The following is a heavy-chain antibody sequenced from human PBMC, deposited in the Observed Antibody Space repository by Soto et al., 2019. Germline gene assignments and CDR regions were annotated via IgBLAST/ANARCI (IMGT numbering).Heavy chain of an antibody. CDR2: ISGSGGST. CDR3: AKEGLYYYDSSGYSTFDC. Sequence: EVQLLESGGGLVQPGGSLRLSCAASGFTFSSYAMSWVRQAPGKGLEWVSAISGSGGSTYYADSVKGRFTISRDNSKNMLYLQMNSLRAEDTAVYYCAKEGLYYYDSSGYSTFDCWGQGTLVTVSS. D-gene: IGHD3-22*01. J-gene: IGHJ4*02. CDR1: GFTFSSYA. V-gene: IGHV3-23*01.